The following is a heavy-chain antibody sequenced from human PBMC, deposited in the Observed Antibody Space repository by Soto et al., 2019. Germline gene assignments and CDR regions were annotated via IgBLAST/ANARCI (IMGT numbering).Heavy chain of an antibody. V-gene: IGHV1-69*08. CDR3: ARDRVTLTMTNWFDP. D-gene: IGHD4-17*01. CDR1: GGTFSSYT. CDR2: IIPILGIA. J-gene: IGHJ5*02. Sequence: QVQLVQSGAEVKKPGSSVKVSCKASGGTFSSYTISWVRQAPGQGLEWMGRIIPILGIANYAQKFQGRVTITADKSTSTAYMELSSLRSEDTAVYYCARDRVTLTMTNWFDPWGQGTLVTVSS.